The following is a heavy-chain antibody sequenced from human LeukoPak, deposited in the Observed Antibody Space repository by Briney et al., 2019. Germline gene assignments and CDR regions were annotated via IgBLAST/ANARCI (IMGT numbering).Heavy chain of an antibody. J-gene: IGHJ4*02. CDR2: ISSNGGST. Sequence: QPGGSLRLSCAASGFTFSSYAMHWVRQAPGKGLEYVSAISSNGGSTYYANSVKGRFTISRDNSKNTLYLQMGSLRAEDMAVYYCARDARGYCSGGSCYGGLFDYWGQGTLVTVSS. V-gene: IGHV3-64*01. D-gene: IGHD2-15*01. CDR3: ARDARGYCSGGSCYGGLFDY. CDR1: GFTFSSYA.